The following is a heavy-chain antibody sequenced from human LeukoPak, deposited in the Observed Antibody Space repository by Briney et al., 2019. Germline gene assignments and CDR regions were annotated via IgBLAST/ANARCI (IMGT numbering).Heavy chain of an antibody. J-gene: IGHJ4*02. CDR2: INDSGGST. D-gene: IGHD6-6*01. CDR1: GLIFSSYA. CDR3: ARAYSTSSPFDY. Sequence: GGSLRLSCAASGLIFSSYAMSWVRQAPGKGLEWVSVINDSGGSTYYADSVKGRYTISRDNSKNTLYLQMNSLRAEDTAVYYCARAYSTSSPFDYWGQGTLVTVSS. V-gene: IGHV3-23*01.